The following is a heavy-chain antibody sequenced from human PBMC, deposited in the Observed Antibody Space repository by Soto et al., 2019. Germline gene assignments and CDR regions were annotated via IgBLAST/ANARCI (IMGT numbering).Heavy chain of an antibody. D-gene: IGHD1-7*01. Sequence: EVQLVETGGGLIQPGGSLRLSCAASGFTVSSNYMSWVRQAPGKGLEWVSVIYSGGSTYYADSLKGRFTISRDNSKNTLYLQMNSLRAEDTAVYYCARDGYNWNYGAFDIWGQGTMVTVSS. V-gene: IGHV3-53*02. J-gene: IGHJ3*02. CDR1: GFTVSSNY. CDR2: IYSGGST. CDR3: ARDGYNWNYGAFDI.